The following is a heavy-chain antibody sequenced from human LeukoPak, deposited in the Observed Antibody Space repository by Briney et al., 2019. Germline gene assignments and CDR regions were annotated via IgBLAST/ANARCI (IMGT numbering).Heavy chain of an antibody. J-gene: IGHJ5*02. CDR2: IYPGDSDT. Sequence: GESLKISCKGSGYSFTSYWIDWVRQMPGKGLEWMGIIYPGDSDTRYSPSFQGQVTISADKSISTAYLQWSSLKASDTAMYYCARSAVPAATYNWFDPWGQGTLVTVSS. CDR1: GYSFTSYW. CDR3: ARSAVPAATYNWFDP. D-gene: IGHD2-2*01. V-gene: IGHV5-51*01.